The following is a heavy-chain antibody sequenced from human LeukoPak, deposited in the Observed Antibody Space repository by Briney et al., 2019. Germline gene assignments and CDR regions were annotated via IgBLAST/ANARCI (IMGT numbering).Heavy chain of an antibody. CDR3: ARDHYGLTSYPNP. CDR2: IFTNGNT. J-gene: IGHJ5*02. D-gene: IGHD3-10*01. Sequence: PGGSLRLSCAASGFSVGTNYMSWVRQAPGKGLEWVSVIFTNGNTAYADSVKGRFTISRDNSKNMLYLQMNSLRAEDTAVYYCARDHYGLTSYPNPWGQGTLVTVSS. V-gene: IGHV3-66*01. CDR1: GFSVGTNY.